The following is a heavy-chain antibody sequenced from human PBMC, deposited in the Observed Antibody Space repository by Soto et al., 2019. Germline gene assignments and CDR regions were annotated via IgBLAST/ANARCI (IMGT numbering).Heavy chain of an antibody. CDR1: GASITGDVHS. D-gene: IGHD3-16*01. CDR3: ARHPFGGYAFDS. CDR2: VFYTGSP. J-gene: IGHJ4*02. Sequence: SETLSLTCTVSGASITGDVHSWGWVRQSPGKALEWIASVFYTGSPYHNPSLESRVSISVDTSDNQFSLKVTSVTAADTGIYYCARHPFGGYAFDSWGQGTLVT. V-gene: IGHV4-39*01.